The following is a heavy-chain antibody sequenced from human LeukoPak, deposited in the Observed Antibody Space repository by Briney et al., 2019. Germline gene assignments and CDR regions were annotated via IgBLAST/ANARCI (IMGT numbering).Heavy chain of an antibody. CDR3: ASGGSVTNYYYYYMDV. Sequence: ASVKVSCKASGYTFTSYYMHWVRQAPGQGLEWMGIINPSGGSTSYAQKFQGRVTMTRDMSTSTAYMELSRLRSDDTAVYYCASGGSVTNYYYYYMDVWGKGTTVTVSS. V-gene: IGHV1-46*01. J-gene: IGHJ6*03. D-gene: IGHD3-16*01. CDR2: INPSGGST. CDR1: GYTFTSYY.